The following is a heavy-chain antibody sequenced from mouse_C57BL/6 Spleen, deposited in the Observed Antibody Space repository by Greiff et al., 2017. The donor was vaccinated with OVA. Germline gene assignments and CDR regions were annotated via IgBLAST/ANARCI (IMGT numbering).Heavy chain of an antibody. CDR2: ILPGSGST. CDR3: ARSSYYGSSYYWYFGV. V-gene: IGHV1-9*01. CDR1: GYKINGYC. D-gene: IGHD1-1*01. J-gene: IGHJ1*03. Sequence: QVQLQQSGAELMKPGASVKFSCKASGYKINGYCIQWVKQRPGHGLEWIGEILPGSGSTNYNEKFQGKATFTADTSSNTAYMQLSSLTTEDSAIYYCARSSYYGSSYYWYFGVWGTGTTVTV.